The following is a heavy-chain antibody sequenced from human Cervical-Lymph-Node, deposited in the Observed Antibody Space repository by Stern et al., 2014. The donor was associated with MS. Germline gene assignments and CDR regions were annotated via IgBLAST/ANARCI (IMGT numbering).Heavy chain of an antibody. CDR1: GFSLDNNGVV. Sequence: ESGPSLVKPTQTLTLTCTFSGFSLDNNGVVVGWIRQPPGKALEWLALIFWNDHKRYSPSLRNRLSSTKDTSKNQVFLTVTNVDPVDTATYYCALKGREGDNYFYFDNWGRGTLVTVSS. D-gene: IGHD5-24*01. CDR2: IFWNDHK. V-gene: IGHV2-5*01. CDR3: ALKGREGDNYFYFDN. J-gene: IGHJ4*01.